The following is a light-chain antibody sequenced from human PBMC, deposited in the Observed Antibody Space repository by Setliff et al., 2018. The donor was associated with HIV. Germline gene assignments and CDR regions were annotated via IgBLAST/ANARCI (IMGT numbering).Light chain of an antibody. CDR3: SSYTSSSTYV. V-gene: IGLV2-14*03. CDR2: DVS. Sequence: QSVLTQPASVSGSPGQLTTISCTGTSSDVGTYNYVSWYQQHPGKAPKLIIYDVSKRPSGVSNRFSGSKSGNTASLTISGLQAEDEADYYCSSYTSSSTYVFGTGTKVTVL. CDR1: SSDVGTYNY. J-gene: IGLJ1*01.